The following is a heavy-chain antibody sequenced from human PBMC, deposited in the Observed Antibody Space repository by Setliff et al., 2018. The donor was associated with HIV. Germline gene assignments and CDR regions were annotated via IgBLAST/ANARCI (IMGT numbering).Heavy chain of an antibody. Sequence: PSETLSLTCTVYGGSISGSNYVWGWIRQTPRKGLEWIATIHYSGSTYYNPSLKSRVTISVDTSKNQFSLKLSSVTAADTAVYYCARQDSYSYGYNYFDYWGQGTLVTVSS. CDR2: IHYSGST. CDR1: GGSISGSNYV. J-gene: IGHJ4*02. CDR3: ARQDSYSYGYNYFDY. V-gene: IGHV4-39*01. D-gene: IGHD5-18*01.